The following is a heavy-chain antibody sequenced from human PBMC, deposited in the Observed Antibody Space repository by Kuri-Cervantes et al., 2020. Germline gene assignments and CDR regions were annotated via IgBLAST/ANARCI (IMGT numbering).Heavy chain of an antibody. D-gene: IGHD2-2*01. CDR2: IIPIFGTA. Sequence: SVKVSCKASGGTFSSYAISWVRQAPGQGLEWMGGIIPIFGTANYAQKFQGRVTITADESTSTAYMELSSLRSEDTAVYYCARVIVVVPDPNTGGWYFDLWGRGTLVTVSS. CDR1: GGTFSSYA. CDR3: ARVIVVVPDPNTGGWYFDL. J-gene: IGHJ2*01. V-gene: IGHV1-69*13.